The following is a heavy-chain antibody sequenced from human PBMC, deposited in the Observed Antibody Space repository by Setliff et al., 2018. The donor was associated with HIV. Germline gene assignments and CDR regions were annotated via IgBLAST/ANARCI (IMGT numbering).Heavy chain of an antibody. J-gene: IGHJ4*02. V-gene: IGHV4-59*01. CDR1: GGSIINYF. CDR3: ARSPGVDTNMAFDY. D-gene: IGHD5-18*01. CDR2: IYYSGST. Sequence: SETLSLTCTVSGGSIINYFWSWIRLPPGKRLEWIGYIYYSGSTDYNPSLKGRVTISVDTSKSQVSLKLSSVTAADTAVYYCARSPGVDTNMAFDYWGRGTLVTVSS.